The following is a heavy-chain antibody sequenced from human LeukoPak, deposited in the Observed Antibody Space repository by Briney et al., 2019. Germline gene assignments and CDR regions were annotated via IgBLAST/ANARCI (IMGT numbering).Heavy chain of an antibody. CDR1: GGSISSSSYY. CDR3: ARDIHDDYGDWYFDL. D-gene: IGHD4-17*01. CDR2: IYYSGST. V-gene: IGHV4-39*07. J-gene: IGHJ2*01. Sequence: PSETLSLTCTVSGGSISSSSYYWGWIRQPPGKGLEWIGSIYYSGSTYYNPSLKSRVTISVDTSKNQFSLKLSSVTAADTAVYYCARDIHDDYGDWYFDLWGRGTLVTVSS.